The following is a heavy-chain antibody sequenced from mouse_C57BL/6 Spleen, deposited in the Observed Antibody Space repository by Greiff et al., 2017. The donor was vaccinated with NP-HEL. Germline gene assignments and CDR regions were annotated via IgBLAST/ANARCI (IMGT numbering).Heavy chain of an antibody. J-gene: IGHJ3*01. CDR1: GYTFTSYW. CDR2: IDPSDSYT. CDR3: ARGGTAQAWFAY. D-gene: IGHD3-2*02. Sequence: QVQLQQPGAELVKPGASVKLSCKASGYTFTSYWMQWVKQRPGQGLEWIGEIDPSDSYTNYNQKFKGKATLTVDTSSSTAYMQLSSLTSADSAGFYCARGGTAQAWFAYWGQGTLVTVSA. V-gene: IGHV1-50*01.